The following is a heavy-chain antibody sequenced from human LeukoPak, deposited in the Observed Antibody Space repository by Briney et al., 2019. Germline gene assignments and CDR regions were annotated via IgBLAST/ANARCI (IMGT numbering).Heavy chain of an antibody. CDR1: GYTFTSYG. D-gene: IGHD1-26*01. J-gene: IGHJ4*02. CDR2: ISTYNGDT. CDR3: ARGSYYDY. Sequence: ASVKVSCKASGYTFTSYGISWVRQAPGQGLEWMGWISTYNGDTNFAQKFQGRVTMTTDTSTNTAYMELRSLTSDDTAVYYCARGSYYDYWGQGTLVTVSS. V-gene: IGHV1-18*01.